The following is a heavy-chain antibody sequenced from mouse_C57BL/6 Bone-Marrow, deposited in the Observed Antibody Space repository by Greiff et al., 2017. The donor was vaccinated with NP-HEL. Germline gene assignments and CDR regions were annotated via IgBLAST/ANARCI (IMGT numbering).Heavy chain of an antibody. CDR1: GYTFTSYG. D-gene: IGHD4-1*01. CDR2: INPSNGGT. CDR3: ARSPDWDDWYFDV. V-gene: IGHV1-53*01. Sequence: QVQLKQPGTELVKPGASVKLSCKASGYTFTSYGMHWVKQRPGQGLEWIGNINPSNGGTNYNEKFKSKATLTVDKSSSTAYMQLSSLTSEDSAVYYCARSPDWDDWYFDVWGTGTMVTVSS. J-gene: IGHJ1*03.